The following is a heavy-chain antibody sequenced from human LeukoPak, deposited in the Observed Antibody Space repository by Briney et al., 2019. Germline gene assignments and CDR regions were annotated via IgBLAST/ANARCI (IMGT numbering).Heavy chain of an antibody. CDR1: GGSISSSSYY. J-gene: IGHJ4*02. CDR2: IYYSGST. V-gene: IGHV4-39*01. D-gene: IGHD2-21*02. Sequence: SETLSLTCTVSGGSISSSSYYWGWIRQPPGKGLEWIGSIYYSGSTYYNPSLKSRVTISVDTSKNQFSLKLSSVTAADTAVYYFARRNDCGGDCYPIDYWGQGTLVTVSS. CDR3: ARRNDCGGDCYPIDY.